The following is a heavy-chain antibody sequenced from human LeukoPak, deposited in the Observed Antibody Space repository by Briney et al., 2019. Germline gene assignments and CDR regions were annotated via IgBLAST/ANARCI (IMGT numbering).Heavy chain of an antibody. CDR2: IYPGDSDT. Sequence: GESLKISCKGSGYSFTSYWIGWVRQMPGKGLEWMGIIYPGDSDTRYSPSFQGQVTISADKSISTAYLQWSSLKASDTAMYYCARQAKYGGNRGTFDYWGQGTLVTVSS. D-gene: IGHD4-23*01. CDR3: ARQAKYGGNRGTFDY. CDR1: GYSFTSYW. V-gene: IGHV5-51*01. J-gene: IGHJ4*02.